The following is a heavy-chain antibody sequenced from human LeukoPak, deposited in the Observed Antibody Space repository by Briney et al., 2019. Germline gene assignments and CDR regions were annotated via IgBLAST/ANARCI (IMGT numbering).Heavy chain of an antibody. J-gene: IGHJ3*02. CDR1: GFTFSSYA. V-gene: IGHV3-23*01. Sequence: GGSLRLSCAASGFTFSSYAMSWVRQAPGKGLERVSAISGSGGSTYYADSVKGRFTISRDNSKNTLYLQMNSLRAEDTAVYYCAKDLSLVVVVAATRNSDAFDIWGQGTMVTVSS. D-gene: IGHD2-15*01. CDR2: ISGSGGST. CDR3: AKDLSLVVVVAATRNSDAFDI.